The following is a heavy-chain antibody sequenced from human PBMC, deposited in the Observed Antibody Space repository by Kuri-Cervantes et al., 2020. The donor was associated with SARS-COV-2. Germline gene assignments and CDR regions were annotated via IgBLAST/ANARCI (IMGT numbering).Heavy chain of an antibody. Sequence: GESLKISCAASGFTFSSYSMNWVRQAPGKGLEWVSSISSSSSYTNYADSVKGRFTISRDNAKNSLYLQMNSLRAEDTAVYYCARDSYCSSASCPYYYGMDVWGQGTTVTVSS. CDR3: ARDSYCSSASCPYYYGMDV. CDR2: ISSSSSYT. J-gene: IGHJ6*02. V-gene: IGHV3-21*04. D-gene: IGHD2-2*01. CDR1: GFTFSSYS.